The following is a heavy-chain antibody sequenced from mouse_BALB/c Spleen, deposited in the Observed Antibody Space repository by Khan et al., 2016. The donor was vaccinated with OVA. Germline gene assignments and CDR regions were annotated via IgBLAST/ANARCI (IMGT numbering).Heavy chain of an antibody. CDR3: ARAYGYWYFDV. J-gene: IGHJ1*01. CDR1: GYAFSSYW. Sequence: VQLQESGAELVRPGSSVKISCKAAGYAFSSYWMNWMKQRPGQGLEWIGQIYPGDGDTNDNGKFEGKATLTADKSSSTAYLQLSSLTSEDSAVSFCARAYGYWYFDVWGAGTTVTVSS. D-gene: IGHD1-1*01. V-gene: IGHV1-80*01. CDR2: IYPGDGDT.